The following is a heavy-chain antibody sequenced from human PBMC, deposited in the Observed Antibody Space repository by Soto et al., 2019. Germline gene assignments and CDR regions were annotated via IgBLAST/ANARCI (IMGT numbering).Heavy chain of an antibody. CDR2: DSYSGTT. CDR1: GVSVNSGRFY. Sequence: QVLLQESGPGLVKPSETLSLTCTVSGVSVNSGRFYWTWIRQPPGKGLEWIGFDSYSGTTKYNPSLKSRVTISVDTSRSQISLKVSSVTAADTAVYYCARGATVTHSDYWGQGTLVTVSS. J-gene: IGHJ4*02. CDR3: ARGATVTHSDY. D-gene: IGHD4-17*01. V-gene: IGHV4-61*01.